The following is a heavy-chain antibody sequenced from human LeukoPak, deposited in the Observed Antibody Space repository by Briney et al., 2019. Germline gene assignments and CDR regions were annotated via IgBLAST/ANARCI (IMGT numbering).Heavy chain of an antibody. CDR1: GGTFSSYA. Sequence: ASVKVSCKASGGTFSSYAISWVRQAPGQGLEWMGWISAYNGNTNYAQKLQGRVTMTTDTSTSTAYMELRSLRSDDTAVYYCARDTAMVRSLDYWGQGTLVTVSS. J-gene: IGHJ4*02. V-gene: IGHV1-18*01. CDR3: ARDTAMVRSLDY. CDR2: ISAYNGNT. D-gene: IGHD5-18*01.